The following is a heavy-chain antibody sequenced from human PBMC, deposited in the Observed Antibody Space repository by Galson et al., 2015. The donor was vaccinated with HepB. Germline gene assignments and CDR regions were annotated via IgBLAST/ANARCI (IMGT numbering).Heavy chain of an antibody. Sequence: SLRLSCAASGFTFSNYWMHWVRQAPGKGLVWVSRINSDASSTNYADSVKGRFTISRDNAKNTLYLQMNSLRAEDTAVYYCARALNYDFWSGLWGQGTLVTVSS. V-gene: IGHV3-74*01. CDR3: ARALNYDFWSGL. J-gene: IGHJ4*02. D-gene: IGHD3-3*01. CDR2: INSDASST. CDR1: GFTFSNYW.